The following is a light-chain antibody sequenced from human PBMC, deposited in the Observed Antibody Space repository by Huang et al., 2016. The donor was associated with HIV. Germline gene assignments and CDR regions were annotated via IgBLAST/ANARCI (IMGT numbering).Light chain of an antibody. Sequence: DIQLTQSPSSLSASVGDGITITCRASENIVYSLSWFRQRQGRAPEALIYAASRLHAGGPSKLSGTGSGTNFTLSSDGLGPEDFATYYCQQSRSLPRTYGGGTKVDI. CDR3: QQSRSLPRT. J-gene: IGKJ4*01. V-gene: IGKV1-39*01. CDR2: AAS. CDR1: ENIVYS.